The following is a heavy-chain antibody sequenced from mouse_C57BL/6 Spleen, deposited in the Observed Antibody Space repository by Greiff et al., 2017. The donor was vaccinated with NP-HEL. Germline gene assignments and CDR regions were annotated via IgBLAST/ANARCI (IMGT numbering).Heavy chain of an antibody. CDR3: ARTIYYYGSSYDY. D-gene: IGHD1-1*01. CDR1: GYTFTDYY. V-gene: IGHV1-19*01. J-gene: IGHJ2*01. CDR2: INPYNGGT. Sequence: VQLQQSGPVLVKPGASVKMSCKASGYTFTDYYMNWVKQSHGKSLEWIGVINPYNGGTSYNQKFKGKATLTVDKSSSTAYMELNSLTSEDSAVYYCARTIYYYGSSYDYWGQGTTLTVSS.